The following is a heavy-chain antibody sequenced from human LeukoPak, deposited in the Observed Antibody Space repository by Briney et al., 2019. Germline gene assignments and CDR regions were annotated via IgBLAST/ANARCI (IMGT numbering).Heavy chain of an antibody. CDR1: GGTFSSYA. Sequence: ASVKVSCKASGGTFSSYAISWVRQAPGQGLEWMGGIIPIFGTANYAQKFQGRVTITADESTSTAYMELSSLRSEDTAVYYCARGGPMSYYYYYYMDVWGKGTTVTISS. CDR3: ARGGPMSYYYYYYMDV. CDR2: IIPIFGTA. J-gene: IGHJ6*03. V-gene: IGHV1-69*13.